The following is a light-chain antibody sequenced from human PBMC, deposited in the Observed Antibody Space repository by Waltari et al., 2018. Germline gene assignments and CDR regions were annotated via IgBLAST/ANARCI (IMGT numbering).Light chain of an antibody. J-gene: IGKJ4*01. CDR1: QNFGNY. Sequence: EIVLPQSPATLSLSPGEGATLSCRANQNFGNYLAWYQQKPGQAPRLHIYDTSNRATGIPARFSGSGSGTDFTLTISGLEPEDFAVYYCQHRSNWPLNFGGGTKVEIK. V-gene: IGKV3-11*01. CDR2: DTS. CDR3: QHRSNWPLN.